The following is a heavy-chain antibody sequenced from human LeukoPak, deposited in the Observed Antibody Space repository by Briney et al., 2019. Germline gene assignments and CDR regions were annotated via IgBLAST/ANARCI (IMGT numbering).Heavy chain of an antibody. CDR3: ARDLGLELPVVPPLG. V-gene: IGHV3-48*04. J-gene: IGHJ4*02. D-gene: IGHD1-7*01. Sequence: GGSLRLSCAASGFCFTTYSINWVRQAPGKGLEWVSYISSTATTIYYADSVKGRFTISRDNAINSVYLQMNSLRVEDTAVYYCARDLGLELPVVPPLGWGQGTLVTVSS. CDR2: ISSTATTI. CDR1: GFCFTTYS.